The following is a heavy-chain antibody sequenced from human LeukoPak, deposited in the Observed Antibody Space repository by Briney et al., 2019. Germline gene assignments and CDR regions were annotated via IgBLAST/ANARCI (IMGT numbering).Heavy chain of an antibody. J-gene: IGHJ2*01. CDR2: IYHSGST. D-gene: IGHD6-19*01. CDR3: AREVAGSENWYFDL. Sequence: SETLSLTCAVSGYSISSGYYWGWIRQPPGKGLEWIGSIYHSGSTYYNPFLKSRVTISVDTSKNQFSLKLSSVTAADTAVYYCAREVAGSENWYFDLWGRGTLVTVSS. CDR1: GYSISSGYY. V-gene: IGHV4-38-2*02.